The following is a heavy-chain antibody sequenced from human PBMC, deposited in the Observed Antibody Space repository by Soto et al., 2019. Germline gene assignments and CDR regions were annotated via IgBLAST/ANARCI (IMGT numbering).Heavy chain of an antibody. CDR2: IYYSGST. J-gene: IGHJ4*02. Sequence: QLQLQESGPGLVKPSETLSLTCTVSGGSISSSSYYWGWIRQPPGKGLEWIGCIYYSGSTYYNPSLKSRVTISVDTSKNPFSLTLSSVTAADTAVYYCARRRDGYNWVDYWGQGTLVTVSS. CDR3: ARRRDGYNWVDY. D-gene: IGHD5-12*01. V-gene: IGHV4-39*01. CDR1: GGSISSSSYY.